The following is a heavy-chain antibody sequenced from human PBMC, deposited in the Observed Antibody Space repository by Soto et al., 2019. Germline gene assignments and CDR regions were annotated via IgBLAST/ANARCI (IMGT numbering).Heavy chain of an antibody. CDR1: GYTFTSYD. CDR2: MNPNSGNT. V-gene: IGHV1-8*01. D-gene: IGHD1-1*01. CDR3: ARERTETTSMEV. J-gene: IGHJ6*02. Sequence: QVQLVQSGAEVKKPGASVKVSCKASGYTFTSYDINWVRQATGQGLEWMVWMNPNSGNTGYAQKFQGRVTMTRNTSISTAYMELSGLRSEDTAVYYCARERTETTSMEVWGQGTTVTVSS.